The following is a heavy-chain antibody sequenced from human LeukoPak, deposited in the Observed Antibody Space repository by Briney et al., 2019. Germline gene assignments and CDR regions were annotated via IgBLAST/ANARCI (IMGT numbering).Heavy chain of an antibody. Sequence: GASLRLSCAASGFTFSSYAMSWVRQAPGKGLEWVSAISGSGGSTYYADSVKGRFTISRDNSKNTLYLQMNSLRAEDTAVYYCAKDDYCEVEGWFDPWGQGTLVTVSS. CDR3: AKDDYCEVEGWFDP. CDR1: GFTFSSYA. V-gene: IGHV3-23*01. J-gene: IGHJ5*02. CDR2: ISGSGGST. D-gene: IGHD4-17*01.